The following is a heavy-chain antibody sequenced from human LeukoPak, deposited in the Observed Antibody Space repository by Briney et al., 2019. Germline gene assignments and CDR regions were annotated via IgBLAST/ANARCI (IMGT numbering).Heavy chain of an antibody. CDR1: GFTFSSYA. J-gene: IGHJ5*02. CDR2: ISYDGSNK. CDR3: ARDYYGSGSGGFDP. V-gene: IGHV3-30*04. D-gene: IGHD3-10*01. Sequence: GGSLRLSCAASGFTFSSYAMHWVRQAPGKGLEWVAVISYDGSNKCYADSVKGRFTISRDNSKNTLYLQMNSLRAEDTAVYYCARDYYGSGSGGFDPWGQGTLVTVSS.